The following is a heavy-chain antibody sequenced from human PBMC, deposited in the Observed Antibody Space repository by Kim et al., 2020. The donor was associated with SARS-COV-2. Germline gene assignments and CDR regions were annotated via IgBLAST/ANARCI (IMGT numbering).Heavy chain of an antibody. CDR1: GFTFSTYW. V-gene: IGHV3-74*01. CDR3: ARSASDYKGFTY. Sequence: GGSLRLSCAASGFTFSTYWMHWVRQAPGMRPMWVSRINPDGRTTTYPDSVQGRFTISRDNAKNTLYLDMSSLRADDTAMCYCARSASDYKGFTYWGRGTQVTVSS. D-gene: IGHD4-17*01. J-gene: IGHJ4*02. CDR2: INPDGRTT.